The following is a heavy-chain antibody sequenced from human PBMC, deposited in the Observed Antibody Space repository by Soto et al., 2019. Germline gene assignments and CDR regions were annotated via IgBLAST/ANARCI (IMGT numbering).Heavy chain of an antibody. CDR2: IWYDGSNK. D-gene: IGHD1-20*01. V-gene: IGHV3-33*01. CDR3: ASNNWNDYYFDY. J-gene: IGHJ4*02. Sequence: QVQLVESGGGVVQPGRSLRLSCAASGFTFSSYGMHWVRQAPGKGLEWVAVIWYDGSNKYYADSVKGRFTISRDNSKNTLYLQMNSLRAEDTAVYYCASNNWNDYYFDYWGQGTLVTVSS. CDR1: GFTFSSYG.